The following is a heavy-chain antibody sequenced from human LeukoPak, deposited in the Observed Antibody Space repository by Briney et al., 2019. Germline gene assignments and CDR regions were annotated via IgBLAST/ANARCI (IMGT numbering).Heavy chain of an antibody. J-gene: IGHJ4*02. CDR1: GYTFTSYG. V-gene: IGHV1-18*01. CDR2: ISAYNGNT. D-gene: IGHD2-15*01. CDR3: ARSFLYCSGGSCYPRSYNFDY. Sequence: ASVKVSCKASGYTFTSYGISWVRQAPGQGLEWMGWISAYNGNTNCAQKLQGRVTMTTDTSTSTAYMELRSLRSDDTAVYYCARSFLYCSGGSCYPRSYNFDYWGQGTLVTVSS.